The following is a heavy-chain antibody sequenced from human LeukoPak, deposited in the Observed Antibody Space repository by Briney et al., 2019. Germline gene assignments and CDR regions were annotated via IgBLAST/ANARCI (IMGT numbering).Heavy chain of an antibody. V-gene: IGHV4-59*08. Sequence: SETLSLTCTVSGGSISSYYWSWLRQPPGKGLEWIGYIYYSGSTNYNPSLKSRVTISVDTSKNQFSLKLSSVTAADTAVYYCARGFGGFDYWGQGTLVTVSS. J-gene: IGHJ4*02. CDR2: IYYSGST. CDR1: GGSISSYY. CDR3: ARGFGGFDY. D-gene: IGHD3-10*01.